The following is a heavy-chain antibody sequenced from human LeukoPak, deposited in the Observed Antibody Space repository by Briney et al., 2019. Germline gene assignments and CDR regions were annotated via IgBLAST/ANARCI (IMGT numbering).Heavy chain of an antibody. J-gene: IGHJ4*02. D-gene: IGHD3-10*01. CDR2: INPNSGGT. CDR1: GYTFTGYY. V-gene: IGHV1-2*02. CDR3: ARTDYGSGSYYNINY. Sequence: GASVKVSCKASGYTFTGYYMHWVRQAPGQGLEWMGWINPNSGGTNYAQKFQGRVTMTRDTSISTAYMELSRLRSDDTAVYYCARTDYGSGSYYNINYWGQGTLVTVSS.